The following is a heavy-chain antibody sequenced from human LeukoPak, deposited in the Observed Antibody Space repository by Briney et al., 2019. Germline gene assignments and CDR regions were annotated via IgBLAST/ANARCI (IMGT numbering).Heavy chain of an antibody. CDR1: GYTFTSYD. J-gene: IGHJ5*02. CDR3: AREADYYDSSGYYH. V-gene: IGHV1-2*04. CDR2: INPNSGGT. Sequence: ASVKVSCKASGYTFTSYDINWVRQATGQGLEWMGWINPNSGGTNYAQKFQGWVTMTRDTSISTAYMELSRLRSDDTAVYYCAREADYYDSSGYYHWGQGTLVTVSS. D-gene: IGHD3-22*01.